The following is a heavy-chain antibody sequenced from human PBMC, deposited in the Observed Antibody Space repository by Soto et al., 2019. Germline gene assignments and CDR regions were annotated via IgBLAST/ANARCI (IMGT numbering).Heavy chain of an antibody. J-gene: IGHJ6*04. D-gene: IGHD7-27*01. CDR1: GFTLTDHY. CDR3: ARGGELGPPMDV. V-gene: IGHV3-11*01. CDR2: ISFSGNTI. Sequence: QVQLVESGGGLVKPGGSLRLSCAASGFTLTDHYMSWIRQAPGKGLEWVSYISFSGNTIYYADSVKGRFTISRDNAKNSLYLQINSLRAEGTAVYYCARGGELGPPMDVWGKGTTVTVSS.